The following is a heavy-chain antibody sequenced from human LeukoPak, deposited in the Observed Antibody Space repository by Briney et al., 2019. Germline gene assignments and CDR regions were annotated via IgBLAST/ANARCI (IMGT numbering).Heavy chain of an antibody. CDR3: ARVQGHPPNGLDV. Sequence: GRSLRLSCAGSGFIFNNYAMHWVRQPPGKGLEWVSGISWNSGSIDYADSVKGRSTISRDNAKNSLYLQMNSLRVEDTAFYYCARVQGHPPNGLDVWGQGTMVTVSS. CDR1: GFIFNNYA. D-gene: IGHD2-8*01. CDR2: ISWNSGSI. J-gene: IGHJ3*01. V-gene: IGHV3-9*01.